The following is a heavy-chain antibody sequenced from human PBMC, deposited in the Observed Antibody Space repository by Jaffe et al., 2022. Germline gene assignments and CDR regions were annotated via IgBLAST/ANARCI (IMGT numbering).Heavy chain of an antibody. V-gene: IGHV3-23*01. CDR1: GFTFSSYA. CDR3: AKYLGSCSGGSCPRWFDP. Sequence: EVQLLESGGGLVQPGGSLRLSCAASGFTFSSYAMNWVRQAPGKGLEWVSTISASGGSTYYADSVKGRFTISRDNSKNTLYLQMNSLRAEDTAIYYCAKYLGSCSGGSCPRWFDPWGQGTLVTVSS. CDR2: ISASGGST. D-gene: IGHD2-15*01. J-gene: IGHJ5*02.